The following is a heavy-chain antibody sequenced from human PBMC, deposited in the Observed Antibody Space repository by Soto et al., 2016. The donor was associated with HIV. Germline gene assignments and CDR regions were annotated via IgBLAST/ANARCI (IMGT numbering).Heavy chain of an antibody. J-gene: IGHJ6*02. Sequence: EVQLLESGGGLVQPGGSLRLSCAASKFTFSTYAMSWVRQAPGKGLEWVSTISNSGGTTYYADSVKGRFTISRDSSKNTLYLQMNSLRADDTAVYYCTKDRGTMVRGVTLYYYYYGMDVWGQGTTVTVSS. D-gene: IGHD3-10*01. CDR2: ISNSGGTT. CDR1: KFTFSTYA. CDR3: TKDRGTMVRGVTLYYYYYGMDV. V-gene: IGHV3-23*01.